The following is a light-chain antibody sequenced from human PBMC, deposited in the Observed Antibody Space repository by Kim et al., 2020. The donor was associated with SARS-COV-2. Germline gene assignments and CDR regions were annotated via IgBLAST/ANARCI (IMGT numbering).Light chain of an antibody. J-gene: IGLJ1*01. CDR1: SSNIGNNA. CDR2: YDD. V-gene: IGLV1-36*01. Sequence: RQRVTSSCSGSSSNIGNNAVNWYQQLPGKAPKLLIYYDDLLPSGVSDRFSGSKSGTSASLAISGLQSEDEADYYCAAWDDSLNGPVFGTGTKVTVL. CDR3: AAWDDSLNGPV.